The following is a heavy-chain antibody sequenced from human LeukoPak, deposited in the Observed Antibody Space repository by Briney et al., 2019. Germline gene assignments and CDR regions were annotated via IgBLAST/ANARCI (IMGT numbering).Heavy chain of an antibody. J-gene: IGHJ5*02. Sequence: PSETLSLTCTVSGGSISSYYWSWIRQPPGKGLEWIGYIYYSGSTNYNPSLKSRVTISVDTSKNQFSLKLSSVTAADTAVYYCARDTGSYNWNSFRFDPWGQGTLVTVSS. CDR2: IYYSGST. CDR3: ARDTGSYNWNSFRFDP. CDR1: GGSISSYY. D-gene: IGHD1-7*01. V-gene: IGHV4-59*01.